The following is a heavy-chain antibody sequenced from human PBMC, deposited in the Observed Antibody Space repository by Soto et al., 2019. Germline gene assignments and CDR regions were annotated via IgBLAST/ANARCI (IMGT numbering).Heavy chain of an antibody. CDR3: ARATVETGWCDF. CDR2: ISSGSSYI. CDR1: GFSFSDSY. J-gene: IGHJ4*02. Sequence: GGSLRLSCAASGFSFSDSYISLIRQAPGKGLEWVSHISSGSSYIKYADSVEGRFTISRDNDKNSLYLQMNSLRAEATAVYLCARATVETGWCDFWGLRIMVNVSS. V-gene: IGHV3-11*06. D-gene: IGHD6-19*01.